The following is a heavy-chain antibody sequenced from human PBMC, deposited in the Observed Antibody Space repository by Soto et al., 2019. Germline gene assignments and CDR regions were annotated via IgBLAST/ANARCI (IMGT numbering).Heavy chain of an antibody. CDR3: ARELRFGEDYYGMDV. D-gene: IGHD3-10*01. J-gene: IGHJ6*02. Sequence: PSETLSLTCTVSGGSISSGGYYWSWIRQHPGKGLEWIGYIYYSGSTYYNPSLKSRVTISVDTSKNQFSLKLSSVTAADTAVYYCARELRFGEDYYGMDVWGQRTTVTVSS. V-gene: IGHV4-31*03. CDR1: GGSISSGGYY. CDR2: IYYSGST.